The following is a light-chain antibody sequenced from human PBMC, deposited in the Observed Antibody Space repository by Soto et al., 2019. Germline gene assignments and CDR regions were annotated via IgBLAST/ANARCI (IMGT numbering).Light chain of an antibody. CDR1: QSISSTY. CDR2: GAS. V-gene: IGKV3-20*01. CDR3: QQYGSSPIT. J-gene: IGKJ5*01. Sequence: EIVLTQSPGTLSLSPGERATLSCRASQSISSTYLTWHQQKPGQAPRLLVYGASGRATGIPDRFSGSGSETDFTLTISRLEPEDFAMYYCQQYGSSPITFGQGTRLDLK.